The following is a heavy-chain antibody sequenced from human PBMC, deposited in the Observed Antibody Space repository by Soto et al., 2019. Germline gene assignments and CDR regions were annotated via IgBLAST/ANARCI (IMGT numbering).Heavy chain of an antibody. CDR2: IIPIFGTA. V-gene: IGHV1-69*12. J-gene: IGHJ4*02. CDR1: GGTFSSYA. D-gene: IGHD4-17*01. Sequence: QVQLVQSGAEVKKPGSSVKVSCKASGGTFSSYAISWVRQAPGQGLEWMGGIIPIFGTANYAQKFQGRVTMTADESTSPAYMGLSSLRSEDTAVYYCARVGDYGDYEEGQTGWGQGTLVTVSS. CDR3: ARVGDYGDYEEGQTG.